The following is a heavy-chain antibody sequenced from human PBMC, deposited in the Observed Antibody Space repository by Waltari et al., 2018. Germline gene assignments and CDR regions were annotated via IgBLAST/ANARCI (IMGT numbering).Heavy chain of an antibody. D-gene: IGHD3-10*01. CDR3: ARGSNYGSGSYIGSFDF. V-gene: IGHV4-4*07. CDR1: VGSISCFH. Sequence: VQLQESGPGLVQPSATLSLSCNVYVGSISCFHWIGIRPSAGKGLAWIGRINSRGSTNYNPSLKSRVTMSVDTSKNQFSLRLTSMTAADTAVYYCARGSNYGSGSYIGSFDFWGQGTPVSVSS. CDR2: INSRGST. J-gene: IGHJ4*02.